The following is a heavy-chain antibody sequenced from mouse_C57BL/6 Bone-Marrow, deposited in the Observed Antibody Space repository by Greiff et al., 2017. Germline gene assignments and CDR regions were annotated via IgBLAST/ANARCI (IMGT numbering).Heavy chain of an antibody. D-gene: IGHD1-1*01. CDR1: GYSFTDYN. CDR2: INPNYGTT. Sequence: VQLQQSGPELVRPGASVKISCKASGYSFTDYNMNWVKQSNGKSLEWIGVINPNYGTTSYNQKFKGKATLTVDQSSRTAYMQLNSLTSEDSAVYYCARYYYGSSNLYYAMDYWGQGTSVTVSS. V-gene: IGHV1-39*01. J-gene: IGHJ4*01. CDR3: ARYYYGSSNLYYAMDY.